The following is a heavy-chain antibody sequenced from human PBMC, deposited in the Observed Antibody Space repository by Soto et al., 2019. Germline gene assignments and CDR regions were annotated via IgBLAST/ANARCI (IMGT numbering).Heavy chain of an antibody. D-gene: IGHD2-2*01. J-gene: IGHJ6*02. V-gene: IGHV3-23*01. Sequence: GGSLRLSCTASGFTFNNYAMTWVRQAPGKGLEWVSRIVVSGGTTYYADSVEGRFTISRDKSKNILFLQMNSLRAENTAVYDGAKDCSCSSTSYYCTPYTTHMDVWGQGTTVTVSS. CDR3: AKDCSCSSTSYYCTPYTTHMDV. CDR2: IVVSGGTT. CDR1: GFTFNNYA.